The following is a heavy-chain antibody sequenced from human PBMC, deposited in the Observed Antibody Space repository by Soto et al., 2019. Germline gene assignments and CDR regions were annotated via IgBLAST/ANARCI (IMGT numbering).Heavy chain of an antibody. V-gene: IGHV3-9*01. CDR1: GFTFDDYA. CDR3: AKDISGRGSYYYYYGLDV. J-gene: IGHJ6*02. Sequence: GGSLRLSCAASGFTFDDYAMHWVRQAPGKGLEWVSGISWNSANMNYADSVKARFTISRDNAKNSLTLQMNSLGEEDTALYYCAKDISGRGSYYYYYGLDVWGQGTTVTVS. D-gene: IGHD3-16*01. CDR2: ISWNSANM.